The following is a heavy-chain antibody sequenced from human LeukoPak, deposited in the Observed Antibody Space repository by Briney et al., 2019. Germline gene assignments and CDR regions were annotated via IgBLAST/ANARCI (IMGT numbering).Heavy chain of an antibody. D-gene: IGHD2-15*01. CDR1: GCSISSSSYY. CDR2: IHYTGST. V-gene: IGHV4-39*01. J-gene: IGHJ4*02. Sequence: SETLSLTCTVSGCSISSSSYYWGWIRQPPGKGLEWIGTIHYTGSTYYNPSLESRVTISVDTSKNRFSLELTSVAAADTAVYSCARQGGWHYYFDYWGQGTLVTVSS. CDR3: ARQGGWHYYFDY.